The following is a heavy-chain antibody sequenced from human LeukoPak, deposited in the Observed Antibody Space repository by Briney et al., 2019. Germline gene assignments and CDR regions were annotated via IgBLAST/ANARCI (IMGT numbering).Heavy chain of an antibody. D-gene: IGHD2-15*01. J-gene: IGHJ4*02. Sequence: PSETLSLTCAVYGGSFSGYYWSWLRQPPGKGLEWIGEINHSGSTNYNPSLKSRVTISVDTSKNQLSLKLSSVTAADTAVYYCARNGPRELLPEIRLFDYWGQGTLVTVSS. CDR1: GGSFSGYY. V-gene: IGHV4-34*01. CDR3: ARNGPRELLPEIRLFDY. CDR2: INHSGST.